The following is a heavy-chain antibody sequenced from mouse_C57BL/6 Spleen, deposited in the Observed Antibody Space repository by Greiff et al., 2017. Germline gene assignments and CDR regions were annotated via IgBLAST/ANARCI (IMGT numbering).Heavy chain of an antibody. CDR2: IDPSDSYT. CDR3: ARWGYGYPYYYAMDY. CDR1: GYTFTSYW. D-gene: IGHD2-2*01. J-gene: IGHJ4*01. Sequence: QVQLQQPGAELVRPGTSVKLSCKASGYTFTSYWMHWVKQRPGQGLEWIGVIDPSDSYTNYNQKFKGKATLTGDTSSSTTYMQLSSLTSEDSAVYYCARWGYGYPYYYAMDYWGQGTSVTVSS. V-gene: IGHV1-59*01.